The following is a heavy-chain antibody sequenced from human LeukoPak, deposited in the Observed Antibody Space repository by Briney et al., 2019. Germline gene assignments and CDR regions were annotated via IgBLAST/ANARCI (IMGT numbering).Heavy chain of an antibody. CDR1: GFTFSSYG. D-gene: IGHD6-13*01. CDR3: AKSAARKKRAAAGTADY. CDR2: ISYDGSNK. Sequence: PGGSLRLSCAASGFTFSSYGMHWVRQAPGKGLEWVAVISYDGSNKYYADSVKGRFTISRDNSKNTLYLQMNSLRAEDTAVYYCAKSAARKKRAAAGTADYWGQGTLVTVSS. V-gene: IGHV3-30*18. J-gene: IGHJ4*02.